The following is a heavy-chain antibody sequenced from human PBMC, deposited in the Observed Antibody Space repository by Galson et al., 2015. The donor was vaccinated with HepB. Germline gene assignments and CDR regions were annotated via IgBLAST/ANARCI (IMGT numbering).Heavy chain of an antibody. J-gene: IGHJ5*02. CDR1: GFTFSNYN. Sequence: SLRLSCAASGFTFSNYNMNWVRQAPGKGLEWVSCISSSSSYIYYADSVKGRFTISRDNAKNSLYLQMNSLRAEDTAVYYCARDEAYDSRGNWFDPWGQGTLVTVSS. V-gene: IGHV3-21*01. CDR2: ISSSSSYI. CDR3: ARDEAYDSRGNWFDP. D-gene: IGHD3-22*01.